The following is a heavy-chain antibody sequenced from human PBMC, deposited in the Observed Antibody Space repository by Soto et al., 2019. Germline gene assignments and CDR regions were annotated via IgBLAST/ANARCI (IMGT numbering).Heavy chain of an antibody. J-gene: IGHJ6*02. Sequence: LRLSCAASGFTFSIYGMHWVRQAPGKGLEWVAVISYDGSNKYYADSVKGRFTISRDNSKNTLYLQMNSQRAEDTAVYYCAKDPNRYDFWSGYYTEYYYYYYGMDVWGQGTTVTVSS. V-gene: IGHV3-30*18. CDR2: ISYDGSNK. CDR1: GFTFSIYG. D-gene: IGHD3-3*01. CDR3: AKDPNRYDFWSGYYTEYYYYYYGMDV.